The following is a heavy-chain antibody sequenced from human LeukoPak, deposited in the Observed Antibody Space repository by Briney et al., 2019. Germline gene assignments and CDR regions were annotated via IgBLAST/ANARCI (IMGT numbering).Heavy chain of an antibody. V-gene: IGHV3-7*01. CDR1: GFTVSSNY. D-gene: IGHD6-6*01. CDR2: IKQDGSEK. CDR3: ARGVAARPNLYYYYYYIDV. Sequence: PGGSLRLSCAASGFTVSSNYMSWVRQGPGKGLEWVANIKQDGSEKYYVDSVKGRFTISRDNAKNSLYLQMNRLRAEDTAVYYCARGVAARPNLYYYYYYIDVWGKGTTVTVSS. J-gene: IGHJ6*03.